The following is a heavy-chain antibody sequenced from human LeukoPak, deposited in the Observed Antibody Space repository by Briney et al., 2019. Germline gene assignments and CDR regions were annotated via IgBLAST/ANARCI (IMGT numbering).Heavy chain of an antibody. D-gene: IGHD1-14*01. V-gene: IGHV4-59*01. Sequence: SETLSLTCTVSGGSISSYYWSWIRQPPGKGLEWIGYIYYSGSTNYNPSLKSRVTISVDTSKNQFSLKLSSVTAADTAVYYCARAVTGRGGGWFDPWGQATLVTVSS. J-gene: IGHJ5*02. CDR2: IYYSGST. CDR3: ARAVTGRGGGWFDP. CDR1: GGSISSYY.